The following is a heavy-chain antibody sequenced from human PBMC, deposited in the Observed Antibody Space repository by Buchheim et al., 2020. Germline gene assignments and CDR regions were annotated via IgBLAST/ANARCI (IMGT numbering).Heavy chain of an antibody. CDR2: IYYSGST. CDR3: AREIGSSGYPRMAFDI. D-gene: IGHD3-22*01. J-gene: IGHJ3*02. CDR1: GGSISSGGYY. Sequence: QVQLQESGPGLVKPSQTLSLTCTVSGGSISSGGYYWSWIRPHPGKGLEWIGYIYYSGSTYYNPSFKSRVTISVATSNNQFSLKLSSVTAADTAVYYCAREIGSSGYPRMAFDIWGQGT. V-gene: IGHV4-31*03.